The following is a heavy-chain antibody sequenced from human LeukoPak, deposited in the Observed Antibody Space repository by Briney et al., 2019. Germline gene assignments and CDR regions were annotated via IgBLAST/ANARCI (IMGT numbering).Heavy chain of an antibody. J-gene: IGHJ6*02. CDR2: ISSSSSYI. CDR1: GFTFGSYS. CDR3: ARDASDYDFWSGYYTSYYYYGMDV. V-gene: IGHV3-21*01. D-gene: IGHD3-3*01. Sequence: RLGGSLRLSCAASGFTFGSYSMNWVRQAPGKGLEWVSSISSSSSYIYYADSVKGRFTISRDNAKNSLYLQMNSLRAEDTAVYYCARDASDYDFWSGYYTSYYYYGMDVWGQGTTVTVSS.